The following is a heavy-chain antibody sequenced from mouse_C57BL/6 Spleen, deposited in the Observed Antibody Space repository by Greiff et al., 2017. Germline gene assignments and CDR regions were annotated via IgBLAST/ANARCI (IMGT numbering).Heavy chain of an antibody. J-gene: IGHJ4*01. Sequence: QVQLQQPGAELVRPGTSVKLSCKASGYTFTSYWMHWVKQRPGQGLEWIGVIDPSDSYTNYNQKFKGKATLTVDTSSSTAYMQLSSLTSEDSAVYYCARSDEYNGAMDYWGQGTSVTVSS. CDR2: IDPSDSYT. CDR1: GYTFTSYW. CDR3: ARSDEYNGAMDY. V-gene: IGHV1-59*01. D-gene: IGHD5-2*01.